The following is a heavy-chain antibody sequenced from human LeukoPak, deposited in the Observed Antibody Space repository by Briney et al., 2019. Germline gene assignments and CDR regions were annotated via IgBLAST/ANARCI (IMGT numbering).Heavy chain of an antibody. D-gene: IGHD2-21*01. CDR3: IRDEALWRLDY. CDR2: IDEGGSNA. Sequence: GGSLRLSCAASGFTFSNHWMHWVRQAPGKGLVWVSRIDEGGSNAMYADSVKGRFSISRDNAKDTVNLQMNSLRAEDTGVYYCIRDEALWRLDYWGQGTLVTVSS. J-gene: IGHJ4*02. CDR1: GFTFSNHW. V-gene: IGHV3-74*03.